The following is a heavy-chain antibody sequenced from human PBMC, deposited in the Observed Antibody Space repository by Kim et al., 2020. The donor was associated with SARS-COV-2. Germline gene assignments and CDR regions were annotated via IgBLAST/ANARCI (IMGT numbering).Heavy chain of an antibody. CDR1: GFTFSKNG. CDR2: INGGGSIT. J-gene: IGHJ4*02. V-gene: IGHV3-23*01. Sequence: GGSLRLSCSASGFTFSKNGMSWIRQAPGKGLEWVSAINGGGSITNYADSVKGRFTISRDSSTNTLYLQMNSLRAEDTAVYYCAKGAGDRLSYFDYWGQGTLGHRLL. CDR3: AKGAGDRLSYFDY. D-gene: IGHD6-13*01.